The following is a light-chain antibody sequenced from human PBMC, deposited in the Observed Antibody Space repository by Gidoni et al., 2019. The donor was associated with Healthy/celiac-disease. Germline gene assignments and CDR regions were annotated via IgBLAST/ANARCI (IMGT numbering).Light chain of an antibody. Sequence: DIQMTQSPSSLSASVGDRVTITCRASQSISSYLNWYQQKPGKAPKLLIYAASSLQSGGPSRFSGSGSGTDFTLTIRSLQPEDFATYYCQQSYSTPPFFGPGTKVDIK. J-gene: IGKJ3*01. V-gene: IGKV1-39*01. CDR1: QSISSY. CDR2: AAS. CDR3: QQSYSTPPF.